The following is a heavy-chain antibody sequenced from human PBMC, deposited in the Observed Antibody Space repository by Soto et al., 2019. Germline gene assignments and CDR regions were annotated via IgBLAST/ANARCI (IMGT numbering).Heavy chain of an antibody. Sequence: SETLSLTCAVYGGSFSGYYWSWIRQPPGKGLEWIGEINHSGSTNYNPSLKSRVTISVDTSKNQFSLKLSSVTAADTAVYYCARSRGGWFGNYYYGMDVWGQGTTVTVSS. CDR1: GGSFSGYY. CDR2: INHSGST. J-gene: IGHJ6*02. D-gene: IGHD3-10*01. CDR3: ARSRGGWFGNYYYGMDV. V-gene: IGHV4-34*01.